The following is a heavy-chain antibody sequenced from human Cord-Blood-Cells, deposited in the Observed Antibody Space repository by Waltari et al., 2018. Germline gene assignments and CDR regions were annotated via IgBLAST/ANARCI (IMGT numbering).Heavy chain of an antibody. CDR1: GFTFSSYA. CDR2: ISYDGSNK. J-gene: IGHJ3*02. V-gene: IGHV3-30-3*01. D-gene: IGHD1-26*01. Sequence: QVQLVESGGGVVQPGRSLRLSCAASGFTFSSYAMHWVPQAPGKGLEWVAVISYDGSNKYYADSVKGRFTISRDNSKNTLYLQMNSLRAEDTAVYYCARDRIVGATAFDIWGQGTMVTVSS. CDR3: ARDRIVGATAFDI.